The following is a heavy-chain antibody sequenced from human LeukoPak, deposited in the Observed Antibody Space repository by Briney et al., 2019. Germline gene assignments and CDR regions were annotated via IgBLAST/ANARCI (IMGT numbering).Heavy chain of an antibody. D-gene: IGHD6-19*01. CDR1: GYTFTSYY. CDR3: ARDAVAGTSFDY. J-gene: IGHJ4*02. Sequence: ASVKVSCKASGYTFTSYYMHWGRQAPGQGLGGMGIINPSGGSTSYAQKFQGRVTMTRDTSTSTVYMELSSLRSEDTAVYYCARDAVAGTSFDYWGQGTLVTVSS. V-gene: IGHV1-46*01. CDR2: INPSGGST.